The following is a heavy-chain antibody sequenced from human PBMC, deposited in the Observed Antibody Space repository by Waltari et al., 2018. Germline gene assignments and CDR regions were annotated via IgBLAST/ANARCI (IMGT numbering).Heavy chain of an antibody. CDR2: IYSGGTT. CDR1: GFTVSSNY. D-gene: IGHD3-22*01. CDR3: ARERGTNYYDTSGYYDS. V-gene: IGHV3-53*01. Sequence: EVQLVESGGGLIQPGGSLRLSCAASGFTVSSNYMSWVRQAPGKGLEWVSVIYSGGTTYDADSVKGRFSISRDNSKNTLYLQMNSLRAEDTAVYYCARERGTNYYDTSGYYDSWGQGTLVTVSS. J-gene: IGHJ5*01.